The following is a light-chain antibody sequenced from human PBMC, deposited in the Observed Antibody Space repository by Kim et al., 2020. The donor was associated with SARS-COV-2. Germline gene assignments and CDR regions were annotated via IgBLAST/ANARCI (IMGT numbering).Light chain of an antibody. Sequence: DIVMTQSPHSLAVSLGERATINCKSSQNVLYYSNSKNYLAWFQQKPGQPPKLLIYWASARQSGVPDRFTGSGSGTDFTLTISSLQAEDVAVYYCQQYYTLPLTFGGGTKVDIK. V-gene: IGKV4-1*01. CDR1: QNVLYYSNSKNY. CDR2: WAS. CDR3: QQYYTLPLT. J-gene: IGKJ4*01.